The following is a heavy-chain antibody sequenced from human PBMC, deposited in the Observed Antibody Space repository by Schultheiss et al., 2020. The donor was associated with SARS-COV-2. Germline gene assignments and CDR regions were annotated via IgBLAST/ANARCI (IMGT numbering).Heavy chain of an antibody. D-gene: IGHD2-8*01. CDR2: ISGSGGST. J-gene: IGHJ6*02. Sequence: GGSLRLSCAASGFTFSSYAMSWVRQAPGKGLEWVSAISGSGGSTYYADSVKGRFTISRDNAKNSLYLQMNSLRAEDTAVYYCAREDTHCTNGVCWPYRMDVWGQGTTVTVSS. CDR3: AREDTHCTNGVCWPYRMDV. CDR1: GFTFSSYA. V-gene: IGHV3-23*01.